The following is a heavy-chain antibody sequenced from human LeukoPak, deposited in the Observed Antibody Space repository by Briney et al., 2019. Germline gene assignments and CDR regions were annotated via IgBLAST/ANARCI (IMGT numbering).Heavy chain of an antibody. J-gene: IGHJ4*02. CDR1: GGSISSYY. Sequence: SETLSLTCTVSGGSISSYYWSWIWQPAGKGLEWIGRIYTSGSTNYNPSLKSRVTMSVDTSKNQFSLKLSSVTAADTAVYYCARGYCTNAVCSLGPTQAWGQGTLVTVSS. D-gene: IGHD2-8*01. CDR3: ARGYCTNAVCSLGPTQA. V-gene: IGHV4-4*07. CDR2: IYTSGST.